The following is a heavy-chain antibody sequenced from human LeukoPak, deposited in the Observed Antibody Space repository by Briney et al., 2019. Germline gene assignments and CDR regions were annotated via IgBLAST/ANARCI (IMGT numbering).Heavy chain of an antibody. CDR2: IYTSGST. D-gene: IGHD1-7*01. CDR3: ARGQTGTTLADAFDI. Sequence: PSETLSLTCTVSGGSISSYYWSWIRQPAGKGLEWIGRIYTSGSTNYNPSLKSRVTMSVDTSENQFSLKLSSVTAADTAVYYCARGQTGTTLADAFDIWGQGTMVTVSS. V-gene: IGHV4-4*07. CDR1: GGSISSYY. J-gene: IGHJ3*02.